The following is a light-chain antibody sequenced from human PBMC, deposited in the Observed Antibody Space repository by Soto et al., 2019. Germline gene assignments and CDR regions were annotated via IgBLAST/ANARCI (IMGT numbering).Light chain of an antibody. CDR2: GAS. CDR3: QQYGSSPHT. J-gene: IGKJ2*01. Sequence: EIVLTQSPGTLSLSPGERATLSCRASQSVSSSYLAWYQHKPGQAPRLLIYGASSRATGIPDRFSGSGSGTDFTLTISRLEPEDVAVYYCQQYGSSPHTFGQGPKLEIK. V-gene: IGKV3-20*01. CDR1: QSVSSSY.